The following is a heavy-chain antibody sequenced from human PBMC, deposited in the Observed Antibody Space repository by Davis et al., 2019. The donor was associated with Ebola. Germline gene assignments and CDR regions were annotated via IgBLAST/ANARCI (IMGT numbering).Heavy chain of an antibody. CDR1: GYSFTTYW. V-gene: IGHV5-51*01. CDR2: IYPGDSDT. CDR3: ARQRTYYSAMDV. J-gene: IGHJ6*02. Sequence: KVSCKGSGYSFTTYWIGWVRQMPGKGLEWMGIIYPGDSDTRYSPSFQGQVTISADKSISTAYVQWSSLTASDTAMYYCARQRTYYSAMDVWGQGTTVTVPS.